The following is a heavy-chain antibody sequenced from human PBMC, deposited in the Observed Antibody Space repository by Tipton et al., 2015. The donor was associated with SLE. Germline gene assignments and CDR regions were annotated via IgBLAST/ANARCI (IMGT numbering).Heavy chain of an antibody. CDR3: ARHLGAHNWNY. V-gene: IGHV4-39*01. CDR1: GDSISGTTYS. Sequence: TLSLTCTVSGDSISGTTYSWAWIRQSPGKGLDWIGSVYYTGTTFCNPSLESRVTVSLDTSRNRFSLRLRSVTAADTAMYFCARHLGAHNWNYWGQGTLVTVSS. J-gene: IGHJ4*02. D-gene: IGHD1-20*01. CDR2: VYYTGTT.